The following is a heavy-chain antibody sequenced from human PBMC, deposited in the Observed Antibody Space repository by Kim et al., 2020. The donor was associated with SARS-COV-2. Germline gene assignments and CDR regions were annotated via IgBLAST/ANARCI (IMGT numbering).Heavy chain of an antibody. CDR2: ISYDGSNK. D-gene: IGHD5-18*01. V-gene: IGHV3-30*18. CDR1: GFTFSSYG. Sequence: GGSLRLSCAASGFTFSSYGMHWVRQAPGKGLEWVAVISYDGSNKYYADSVKGRFTISRDNSKNTLYLQMNSLRAEDTAVYYCAKDQGYSYGLGGMDVWGQGTTVTVSS. J-gene: IGHJ6*02. CDR3: AKDQGYSYGLGGMDV.